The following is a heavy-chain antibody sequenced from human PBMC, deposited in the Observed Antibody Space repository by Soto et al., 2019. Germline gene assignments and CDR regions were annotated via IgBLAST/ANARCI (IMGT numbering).Heavy chain of an antibody. Sequence: GGSLRLSCAASGFTFSSYSMNWVRQAPGKGLEWVSSISSSSSYIYYADSVKGRFTISRDNAKNSLYLQMNSLRAEDTAVYYCARDQHIRGVYYYYGMDVWGQGTTVTVSS. J-gene: IGHJ6*02. V-gene: IGHV3-21*01. CDR1: GFTFSSYS. CDR2: ISSSSSYI. CDR3: ARDQHIRGVYYYYGMDV. D-gene: IGHD3-10*01.